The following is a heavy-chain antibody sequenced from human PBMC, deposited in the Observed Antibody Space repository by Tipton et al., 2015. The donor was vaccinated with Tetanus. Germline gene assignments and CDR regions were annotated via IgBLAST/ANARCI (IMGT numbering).Heavy chain of an antibody. D-gene: IGHD6-19*01. CDR3: ARAGRGWFGLDLDY. V-gene: IGHV4-30-4*01. CDR1: GGSISSGDYY. Sequence: TLSLTCTVSGGSISSGDYYWSWIRQPPGKGLEWIGYTYYSGSTYYNPSLKSRVTISVDTSRNQFSLKLSSVTAADTAVYYCARAGRGWFGLDLDYWGQGSLVTVSS. CDR2: TYYSGST. J-gene: IGHJ4*02.